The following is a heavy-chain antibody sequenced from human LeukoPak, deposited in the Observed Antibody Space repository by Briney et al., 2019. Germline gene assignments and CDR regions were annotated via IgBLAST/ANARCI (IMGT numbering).Heavy chain of an antibody. V-gene: IGHV3-23*01. J-gene: IGHJ4*02. D-gene: IGHD5-24*01. Sequence: GGSLRLSCAASGFTFSSYAMSWVRQAPGKGLEWVSAISGSGGSTYYADSVKGRFTISRDNSKNTLYLQMNSLRAEDTAVYYXXXXXATILGLHPYYFDYWGQGTLVTVSS. CDR3: XXXXATILGLHPYYFDY. CDR2: ISGSGGST. CDR1: GFTFSSYA.